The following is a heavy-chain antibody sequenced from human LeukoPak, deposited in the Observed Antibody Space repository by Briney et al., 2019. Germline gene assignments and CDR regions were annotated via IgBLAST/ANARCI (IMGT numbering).Heavy chain of an antibody. Sequence: GGSLRLSCAASGFTVSSNYMSWVRQAPGKGLEWVSVIYSGGSTYYADSVKGRFTISRDNSKNTLYLQTNSLRAEDTAVYYCAKTYYYSNMDVWGKGTTVTVSS. CDR3: AKTYYYSNMDV. J-gene: IGHJ6*03. CDR2: IYSGGST. CDR1: GFTVSSNY. V-gene: IGHV3-66*02.